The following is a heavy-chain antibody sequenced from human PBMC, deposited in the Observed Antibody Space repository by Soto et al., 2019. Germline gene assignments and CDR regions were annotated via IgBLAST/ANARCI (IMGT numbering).Heavy chain of an antibody. CDR1: GGSFSSDDEY. CDR3: ARGGGLLWLPAVDP. V-gene: IGHV4-30-4*01. J-gene: IGHJ5*02. CDR2: IYYSGGT. D-gene: IGHD3-10*01. Sequence: SETLSLTCNVSGGSFSSDDEYWSWIRQTPGKGLEWIGYIYYSGGTYYNPSLRSRLTMSIDTSQNHFSMSSTSLTAADTAVYYWARGGGLLWLPAVDPWGNRTLVAVSS.